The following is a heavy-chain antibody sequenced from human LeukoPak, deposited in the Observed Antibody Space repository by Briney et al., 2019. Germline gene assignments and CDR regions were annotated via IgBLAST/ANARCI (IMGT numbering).Heavy chain of an antibody. V-gene: IGHV4-59*01. J-gene: IGHJ4*02. CDR2: IYYSGST. D-gene: IGHD1-1*01. Sequence: SETLSLTCTVSGGSISSYYWSWIRQPPGKGLEWIGYIYYSGSTKYNPSLKSGVTISVDASNSHFSLKLNSMTAADTAVYYCARSSRQLYYFYYCGQGTLVTVSS. CDR1: GGSISSYY. CDR3: ARSSRQLYYFYY.